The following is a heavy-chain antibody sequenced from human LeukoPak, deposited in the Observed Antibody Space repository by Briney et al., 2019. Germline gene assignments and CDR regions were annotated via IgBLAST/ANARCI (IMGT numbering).Heavy chain of an antibody. D-gene: IGHD6-19*01. CDR1: GFTFSNYA. CDR3: VKNGVYTSGWYGGYFDY. V-gene: IGHV3-64D*08. CDR2: ISSNGGST. Sequence: GGSLRLSCSASGFTFSNYAMYWVRQAPGKGLEYISAISSNGGSTYYAGSVKGRFTISRDNSKNTLYLQMSSLRSEDTAVYYCVKNGVYTSGWYGGYFDYWGQGTLSPSPQ. J-gene: IGHJ4*02.